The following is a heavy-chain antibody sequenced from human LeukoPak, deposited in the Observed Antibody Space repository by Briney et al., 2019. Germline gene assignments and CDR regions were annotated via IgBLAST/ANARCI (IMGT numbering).Heavy chain of an antibody. CDR3: AKVRSGDYYFDY. Sequence: GGSLRLSCAASGFTFSSYSMNWVRQAPGKRLEWVSAISGSGGSTYYADSVKGRFTISRDNSKNTLYLQMNSLRAEDTAVYYCAKVRSGDYYFDYWGQGTLVTVSS. D-gene: IGHD1-26*01. J-gene: IGHJ4*02. CDR1: GFTFSSYS. CDR2: ISGSGGST. V-gene: IGHV3-23*01.